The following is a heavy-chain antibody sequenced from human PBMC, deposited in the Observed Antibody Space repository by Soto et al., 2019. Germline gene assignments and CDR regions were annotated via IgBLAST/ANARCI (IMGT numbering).Heavy chain of an antibody. V-gene: IGHV2-5*01. CDR2: IYWNDDK. Sequence: GSGPTLVNPTQTLTLTCTFSGFSLSTSGVGVGWIRQPPGKALEWLALIYWNDDKRYSPSLKSRLTITKDTSKNQVVLTMTNMDPVDTATYYCAHSRIAVAGMRVYNWFDPWGQGTLVTVSS. D-gene: IGHD6-19*01. CDR1: GFSLSTSGVG. J-gene: IGHJ5*02. CDR3: AHSRIAVAGMRVYNWFDP.